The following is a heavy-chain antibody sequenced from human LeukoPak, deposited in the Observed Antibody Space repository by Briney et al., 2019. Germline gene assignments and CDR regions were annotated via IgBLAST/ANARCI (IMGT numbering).Heavy chain of an antibody. CDR1: GFAFGSEA. D-gene: IGHD3-10*01. CDR2: ISPGGGTT. V-gene: IGHV3-23*01. J-gene: IGHJ4*02. Sequence: GGSLRLSCAVSGFAFGSEAMSWVRQSPARGLEWVASISPGGGTTYYADYVKGRFTISRDNSKNTLYLQMNSLRAEDTAVYYCAKGESPYYYFDYWGQGTLVTVSS. CDR3: AKGESPYYYFDY.